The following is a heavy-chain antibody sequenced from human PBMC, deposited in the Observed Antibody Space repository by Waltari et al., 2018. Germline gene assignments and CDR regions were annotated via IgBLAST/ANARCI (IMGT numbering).Heavy chain of an antibody. V-gene: IGHV3-49*03. Sequence: EVQLVESGGGLVQPGRSLRLSCTTSGFTFGDYALSGIRQVPGKGLEWVGFIRSKAFGGAPAYAASVTGRFIISRDDSKSIAYLQLNSLKTEDTGIYYCTRVSGYSYGPDFDYWGQGTLVTVSS. D-gene: IGHD5-18*01. CDR1: GFTFGDYA. CDR2: IRSKAFGGAP. CDR3: TRVSGYSYGPDFDY. J-gene: IGHJ4*02.